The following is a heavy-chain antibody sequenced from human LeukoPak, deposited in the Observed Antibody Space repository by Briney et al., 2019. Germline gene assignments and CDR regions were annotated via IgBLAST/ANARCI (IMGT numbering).Heavy chain of an antibody. Sequence: ASVKVSCKASGYTFTIYYMQWVRQAPGQGLEWMVIINSRCGSTSYAQKFERRVTITRDTSTSTVYMELSRLRSDETAVYCCARDLIGAVVGRTLFDYWGQGTLVTVSS. CDR3: ARDLIGAVVGRTLFDY. CDR2: INSRCGST. J-gene: IGHJ4*02. CDR1: GYTFTIYY. V-gene: IGHV1-46*01. D-gene: IGHD1-26*01.